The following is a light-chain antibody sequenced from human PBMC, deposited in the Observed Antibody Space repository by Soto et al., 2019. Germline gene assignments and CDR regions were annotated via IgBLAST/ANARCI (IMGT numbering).Light chain of an antibody. CDR1: SSDVGSYNL. V-gene: IGLV2-23*01. J-gene: IGLJ3*02. CDR2: EGS. Sequence: QPVLTQPASVSGSPGQSITISCTGTSSDVGSYNLVSWYQQHPGKAPKLMIFEGSKRSSGVSNRFSGSKSGNTASLSISGLQAEDEAHYYCCSYASISNWVFGGGTKLTVL. CDR3: CSYASISNWV.